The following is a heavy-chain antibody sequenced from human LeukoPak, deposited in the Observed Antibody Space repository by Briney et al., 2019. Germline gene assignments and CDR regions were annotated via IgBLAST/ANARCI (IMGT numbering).Heavy chain of an antibody. CDR3: ATRDSSTSLVGYYYYMDV. CDR1: GGTFSSYA. Sequence: SVKVSCKASGGTFSSYAISWVRQAPGQGLEWMGGIIPIFGTANYAQKFQGRVTMTEDTSTDTAYMELSSLRSEDTAVYYCATRDSSTSLVGYYYYMDVWGKGTAVTVSS. CDR2: IIPIFGTA. V-gene: IGHV1-69*06. J-gene: IGHJ6*03. D-gene: IGHD2-2*01.